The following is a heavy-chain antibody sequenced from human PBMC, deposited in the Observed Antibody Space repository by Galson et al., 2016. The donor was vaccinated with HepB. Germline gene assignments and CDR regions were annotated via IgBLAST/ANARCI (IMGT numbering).Heavy chain of an antibody. Sequence: SLRLSCAVSGFTFNFYWMSWVRQAPGKGLEWVANIKQDGSEKYYADSVKGRFTISRDNARNSLYLQMNSLRAEDTAVYYCARLGSGYYWGQGTLVTVSS. V-gene: IGHV3-7*01. J-gene: IGHJ4*02. CDR3: ARLGSGYY. D-gene: IGHD3-10*01. CDR2: IKQDGSEK. CDR1: GFTFNFYW.